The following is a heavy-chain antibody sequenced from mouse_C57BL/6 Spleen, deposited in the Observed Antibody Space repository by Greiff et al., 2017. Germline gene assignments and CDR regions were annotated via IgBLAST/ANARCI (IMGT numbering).Heavy chain of an antibody. CDR3: ARGRFRKYLDY. V-gene: IGHV1-80*01. CDR1: GYAFTSYW. Sequence: QVQLQQSGAELVKPGASVKISCKASGYAFTSYWMNWVKQRPGKGLEWIGQIYPGDGDTNYNGKFKGKATLTADKSSSPDYMQLSSLTSEDSAVYFGARGRFRKYLDYWGKGTTVTVSS. D-gene: IGHD5-1-1*01. CDR2: IYPGDGDT. J-gene: IGHJ4*01.